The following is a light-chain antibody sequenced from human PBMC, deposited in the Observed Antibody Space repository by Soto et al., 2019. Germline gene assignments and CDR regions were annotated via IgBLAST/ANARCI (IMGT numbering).Light chain of an antibody. CDR2: GTS. J-gene: IGKJ1*01. CDR1: QSISSNY. V-gene: IGKV3-20*01. CDR3: QQYGSWT. Sequence: EVVLTQSPGTLSVSPGERATLSCRASQSISSNYLAWYQQKPGQAPSLLIYGTSSRATGIPDRFSGSGSGTDFTLTSSRLEHEDSEIYYWQQYGSWTFGQGTKVEI.